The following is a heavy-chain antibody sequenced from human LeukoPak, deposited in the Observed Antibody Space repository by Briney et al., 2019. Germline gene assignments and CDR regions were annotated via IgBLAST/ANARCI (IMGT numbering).Heavy chain of an antibody. V-gene: IGHV3-53*04. J-gene: IGHJ4*02. CDR1: GFTVSSNY. Sequence: PGGSLRLSCAASGFTVSSNYMSWVRQAPGKGLEWVSVIYSGGSTYYADSVKGRFTISRHNSKNTLYLQMNSLRAEDTAVYYCARGVWSSGWPYYFDYWGQGTLVTVSS. CDR2: IYSGGST. CDR3: ARGVWSSGWPYYFDY. D-gene: IGHD6-19*01.